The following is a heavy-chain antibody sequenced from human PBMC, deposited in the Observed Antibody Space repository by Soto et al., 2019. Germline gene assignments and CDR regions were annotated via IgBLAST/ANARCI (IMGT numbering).Heavy chain of an antibody. CDR3: ASGYSYGYRWFDP. D-gene: IGHD5-18*01. CDR1: GFTFSSYA. V-gene: IGHV3-30-3*01. CDR2: ISYDGSNK. J-gene: IGHJ5*02. Sequence: GGSLRLSCAASGFTFSSYAMHWVRQAPGKGLEWVAVISYDGSNKYYADSVKGRVTISRDNSKNTLYLQMNSLRAEDTAVYYCASGYSYGYRWFDPWGQGTLVTVSS.